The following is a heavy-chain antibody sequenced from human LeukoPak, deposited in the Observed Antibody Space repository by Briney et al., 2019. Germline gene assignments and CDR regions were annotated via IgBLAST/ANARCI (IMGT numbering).Heavy chain of an antibody. J-gene: IGHJ4*02. D-gene: IGHD4-17*01. CDR2: ISTYNGNT. CDR3: ARDEDYGIFVNVDY. V-gene: IGHV1-18*01. Sequence: ASVTVSCKASGGTFSSYDISWVRQAPGQGPEWMGWISTYNGNTKYAEKFQGRVTMTTDTPTSTAYMELRSLRSDDTAVYYCARDEDYGIFVNVDYWGQGTLVSVSS. CDR1: GGTFSSYD.